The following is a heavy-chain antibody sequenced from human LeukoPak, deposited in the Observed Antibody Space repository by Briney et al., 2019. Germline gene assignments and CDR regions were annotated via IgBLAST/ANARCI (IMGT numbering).Heavy chain of an antibody. V-gene: IGHV1-69*05. CDR2: IIPIFGTT. CDR1: GGTFSSYP. CDR3: AREYCSSTSCYSRYNWFDP. Sequence: GASVKVSCKASGGTFSSYPISWVQQAPGQGLEWMGRIIPIFGTTNYAQKFQGRVTITTDESTSTVYMELSSLRSEDTAVYYCAREYCSSTSCYSRYNWFDPWGQGTLVTVSS. J-gene: IGHJ5*02. D-gene: IGHD2-2*01.